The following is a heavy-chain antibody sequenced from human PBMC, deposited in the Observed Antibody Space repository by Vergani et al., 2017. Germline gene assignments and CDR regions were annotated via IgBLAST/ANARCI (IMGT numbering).Heavy chain of an antibody. J-gene: IGHJ4*02. CDR3: ARHRSPEDYYGSGNYFDY. V-gene: IGHV4-39*01. D-gene: IGHD3-10*01. Sequence: QLQLQESGPGLVKPSETLSLTCTVSGGSVYSSRYYWGWLRQPPGKGLEWIASIYYSGSTYYNPSLMRRVTISVAAPNNQFSLKLRSVTASDTAVYYCARHRSPEDYYGSGNYFDYWGQGTLVTVSS. CDR2: IYYSGST. CDR1: GGSVYSSRYY.